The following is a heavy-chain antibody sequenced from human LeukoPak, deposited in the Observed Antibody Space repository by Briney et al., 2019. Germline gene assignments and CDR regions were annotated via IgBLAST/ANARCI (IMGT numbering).Heavy chain of an antibody. CDR1: GGTFSSYA. CDR3: ASPFYYDSTIAAFDI. V-gene: IGHV1-69*13. Sequence: ASVKVSCKASGGTFSSYAISWVRQAPGQGLEWMGGIIPIFGTANYAQKFQGRVTITADESTSTAYMELSSLRSEDTAVYYCASPFYYDSTIAAFDIWGQGTIVTVSS. CDR2: IIPIFGTA. J-gene: IGHJ3*02. D-gene: IGHD3-22*01.